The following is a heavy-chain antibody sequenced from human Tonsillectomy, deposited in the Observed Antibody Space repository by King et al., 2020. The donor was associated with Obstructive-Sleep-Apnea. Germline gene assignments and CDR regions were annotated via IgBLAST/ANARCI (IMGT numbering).Heavy chain of an antibody. CDR1: GFTFSNAW. CDR2: IKSKTDGGTT. Sequence: VQLVESGGGLIKPGGSLRLSCAASGFTFSNAWMSWVRQAPGKGLEWVGRIKSKTDGGTTDYGAPLKGRFTISRDDSRNTLYLHMNSLKTEDTAVYYCTTELRSYGVRGFDYWGQGTLVTVSS. CDR3: TTELRSYGVRGFDY. D-gene: IGHD3-10*02. V-gene: IGHV3-15*01. J-gene: IGHJ4*02.